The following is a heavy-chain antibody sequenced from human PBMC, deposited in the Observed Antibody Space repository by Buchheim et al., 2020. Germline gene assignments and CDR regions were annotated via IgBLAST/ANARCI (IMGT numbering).Heavy chain of an antibody. CDR3: ARDTYGSGSYINNWFDP. CDR1: GFTFSDYW. D-gene: IGHD3-10*01. J-gene: IGHJ5*02. V-gene: IGHV3-7*01. Sequence: VQLVESGGALVQPGGSLRLSCTASGFTFSDYWMNWVRQAPGKGLEWVANIRQDGSEKFYVDSVKGRFTISRDNAKNSLYLQMSSLRVEDAALYYCARDTYGSGSYINNWFDPWGQGTL. CDR2: IRQDGSEK.